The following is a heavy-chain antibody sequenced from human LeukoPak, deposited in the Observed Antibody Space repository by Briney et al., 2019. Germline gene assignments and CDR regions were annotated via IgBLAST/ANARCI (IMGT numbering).Heavy chain of an antibody. V-gene: IGHV3-21*01. CDR2: ISSSGSYI. J-gene: IGHJ4*02. Sequence: GGSLRLSCAASGFTFSSYSMNWVRQAPGKGLEWVSSISSSGSYIYYADSVKGRFTISRDNAKNPLYLQMNSLRAEDTAVYYCARDPYSGLFDYWGQGTLVTVSS. CDR1: GFTFSSYS. D-gene: IGHD4-11*01. CDR3: ARDPYSGLFDY.